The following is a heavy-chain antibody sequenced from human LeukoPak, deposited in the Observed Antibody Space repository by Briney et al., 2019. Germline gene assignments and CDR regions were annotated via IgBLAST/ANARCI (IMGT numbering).Heavy chain of an antibody. CDR2: ISGSGGST. V-gene: IGHV3-23*01. J-gene: IGHJ5*02. CDR1: GFTFSSYA. D-gene: IGHD1-26*01. CDR3: AKGTQKWGPPYNWFDP. Sequence: GGALRLSCAASGFTFSSYAMSWVRQAPGKGLEWVSAISGSGGSTYYADSVKGRFTISRDNSKNTLYLQMNSLRAEDTAVYYCAKGTQKWGPPYNWFDPWGQGTLVTVSS.